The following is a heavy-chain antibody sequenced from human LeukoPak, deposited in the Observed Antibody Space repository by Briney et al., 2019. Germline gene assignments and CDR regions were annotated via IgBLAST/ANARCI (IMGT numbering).Heavy chain of an antibody. CDR3: AGIWFGELPRGAFDI. CDR1: GGTFSGYA. J-gene: IGHJ3*02. CDR2: IIPIFGTA. Sequence: GASVKVSCKASGGTFSGYAISWVRQAPGQGLEWMGGIIPIFGTANYAQKFQGRVTITADESTSTAYMELSSLRSEDTAVYYCAGIWFGELPRGAFDIWGQGTMVTVSS. D-gene: IGHD3-10*01. V-gene: IGHV1-69*13.